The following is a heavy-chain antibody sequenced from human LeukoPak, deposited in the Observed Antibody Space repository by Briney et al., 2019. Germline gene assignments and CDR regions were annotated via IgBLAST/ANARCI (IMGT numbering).Heavy chain of an antibody. CDR2: ISYSGST. CDR1: GGSIGSYH. J-gene: IGHJ6*02. V-gene: IGHV4-59*12. D-gene: IGHD3-3*01. CDR3: ARVVRKDYDFWSGYSPVDYYYGMDV. Sequence: PSETLSLTCSISGGSIGSYHWSWIQQPPGKGLEWIGYISYSGSTVYNPSLRSRVTISVDMSKNQFSLKLSSVTAADTAVYYCARVVRKDYDFWSGYSPVDYYYGMDVWGQGTTVTVSS.